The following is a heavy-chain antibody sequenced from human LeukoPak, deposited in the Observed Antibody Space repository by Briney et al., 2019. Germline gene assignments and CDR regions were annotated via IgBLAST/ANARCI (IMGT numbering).Heavy chain of an antibody. Sequence: SETLSLTCAVYGGSFSGYYWSWIRQPPGKGLEWIEEINHNGSTNYNPSLTSRVTMSVDTSKNQFSLKLSSATAADTAVYYCARDFYGYWGQGTLVTVSS. J-gene: IGHJ4*02. CDR1: GGSFSGYY. V-gene: IGHV4-34*01. CDR2: INHNGST. CDR3: ARDFYGY. D-gene: IGHD3-10*01.